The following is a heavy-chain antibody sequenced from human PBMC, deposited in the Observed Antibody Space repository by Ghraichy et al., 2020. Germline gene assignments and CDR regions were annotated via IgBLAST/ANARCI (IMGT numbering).Heavy chain of an antibody. V-gene: IGHV3-7*03. CDR2: IKEDGSEK. CDR1: GFTFSRYW. CDR3: ARDPWIWEWLD. Sequence: GGSLRLSCAASGFTFSRYWMSWVRQGPGKGLEWVANIKEDGSEKYYVDSVKGRFTISRDNAKNLLYLQMNSLRAEDTALYYFARDPWIWEWLDWGQGTLVTVFS. J-gene: IGHJ4*02. D-gene: IGHD6-19*01.